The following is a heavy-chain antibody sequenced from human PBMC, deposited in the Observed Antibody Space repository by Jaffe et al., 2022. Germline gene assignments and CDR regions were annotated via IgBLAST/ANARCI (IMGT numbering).Heavy chain of an antibody. Sequence: QLQLQESGPGLVKPSETLSLTCTVSGGSISSSSYYWGWIRQPPGKGLEWIGSIYYSGSTYYNPSLKSRVTISVDTSKNQFSLKLSSVTAADTAVYYCARRGLVQAVAGTITDYWGQGTLVTVSS. CDR1: GGSISSSSYY. J-gene: IGHJ4*02. V-gene: IGHV4-39*01. CDR2: IYYSGST. D-gene: IGHD6-19*01. CDR3: ARRGLVQAVAGTITDY.